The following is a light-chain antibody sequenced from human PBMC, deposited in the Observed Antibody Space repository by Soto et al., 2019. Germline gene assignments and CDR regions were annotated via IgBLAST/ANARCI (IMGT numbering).Light chain of an antibody. CDR2: KAS. J-gene: IGKJ1*01. V-gene: IGKV1-5*03. Sequence: DIQMTQSPSTLSASVGDRVTITCRASQNIYTWLAWYQQKPGKAPNVLIFKASNLETGVPSRFSGNGSGTEFSLTISSLEPDDFATYYCQQYYDFRTFGQGTKVEIK. CDR3: QQYYDFRT. CDR1: QNIYTW.